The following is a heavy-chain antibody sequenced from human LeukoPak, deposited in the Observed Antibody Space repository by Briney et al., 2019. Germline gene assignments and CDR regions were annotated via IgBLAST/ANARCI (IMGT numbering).Heavy chain of an antibody. CDR1: GESFSGYY. CDR2: INHSGST. J-gene: IGHJ4*02. V-gene: IGHV4-34*01. D-gene: IGHD2-8*01. CDR3: ARRPVKGLMVYVRYFDY. Sequence: PSETLSLTCAVYGESFSGYYWSWIRQPPGKGLEWIGEINHSGSTNYNPSLQSRVTISVDTSKNQFSLKLSSVTAADTAVYYCARRPVKGLMVYVRYFDYWGQGTLVPVSS.